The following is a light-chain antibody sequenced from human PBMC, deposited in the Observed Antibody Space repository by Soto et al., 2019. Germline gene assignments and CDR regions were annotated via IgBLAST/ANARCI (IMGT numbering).Light chain of an antibody. Sequence: IQMTQSPSSLSMSVGDRVTITCRASQNIGTSLNWYQMKLGRAPKLLIYSASTLQSGAPSRFSGGGSGTDFTLTINSLQPEDFATYSCQQSYNAPYTFGQGTRLEIK. CDR2: SAS. CDR1: QNIGTS. J-gene: IGKJ5*01. V-gene: IGKV1-39*01. CDR3: QQSYNAPYT.